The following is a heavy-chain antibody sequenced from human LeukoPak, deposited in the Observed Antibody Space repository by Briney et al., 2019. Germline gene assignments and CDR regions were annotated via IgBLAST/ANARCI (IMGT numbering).Heavy chain of an antibody. CDR3: ARWLVPAANGDNWFDP. D-gene: IGHD2-2*01. Sequence: PSETLSLTCTVSGDSISSSDCYWGWIRQTPGKGLEWIGSIYYSGITTYNPSLQSRLTISIDTSHNQFSLKLNFVTAADTAVYYCARWLVPAANGDNWFDPWGQGTLVTASS. V-gene: IGHV4-39*01. J-gene: IGHJ5*02. CDR2: IYYSGIT. CDR1: GDSISSSDCY.